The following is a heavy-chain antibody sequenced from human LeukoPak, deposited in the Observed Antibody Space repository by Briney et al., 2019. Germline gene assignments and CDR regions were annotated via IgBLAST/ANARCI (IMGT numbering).Heavy chain of an antibody. CDR3: ARNAIYCSGGSCDYYYYYMDV. Sequence: ASVKVSCKASGYTFTSYDINWVRQATGQGLERMGWMNPNSGNTGYAQKFQGRVTMTRNTSISTAYMELSSLRSEDTAVYYCARNAIYCSGGSCDYYYYYMDVWGKGTTVTVSS. V-gene: IGHV1-8*01. J-gene: IGHJ6*03. CDR2: MNPNSGNT. CDR1: GYTFTSYD. D-gene: IGHD2-15*01.